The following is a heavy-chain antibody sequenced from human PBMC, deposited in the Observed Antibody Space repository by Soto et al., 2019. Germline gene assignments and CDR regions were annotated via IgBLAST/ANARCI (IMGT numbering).Heavy chain of an antibody. CDR1: GGSISSGGYY. CDR3: ARSASLGGPNWFDP. J-gene: IGHJ5*02. Sequence: QGKLQESGPGLVKPSQTLSLTCTVSGGSISSGGYYWSWIRQHPGKGLEWIGYIYYSGSTYYNPSLKSRVTISVDTSKNQFSLKLSSVTAADTAVYYCARSASLGGPNWFDPWGQGTLVTVSS. V-gene: IGHV4-31*03. CDR2: IYYSGST.